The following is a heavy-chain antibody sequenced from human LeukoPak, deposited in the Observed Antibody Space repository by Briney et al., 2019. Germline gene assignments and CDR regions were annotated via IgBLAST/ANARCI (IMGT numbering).Heavy chain of an antibody. CDR3: ARSGRTVSDLLFYYYGMDV. J-gene: IGHJ6*02. CDR1: GFTLSSYS. CDR2: ISGSSSAI. V-gene: IGHV3-48*01. Sequence: PGGSLRLSCAASGFTLSSYSMNWVRQAPGKGLEWVSYISGSSSAIYHADSVKGRFTISRDKAKNSLYLQMNSLRAEDTAVYYCARSGRTVSDLLFYYYGMDVWGQGTTVTVSS. D-gene: IGHD4-4*01.